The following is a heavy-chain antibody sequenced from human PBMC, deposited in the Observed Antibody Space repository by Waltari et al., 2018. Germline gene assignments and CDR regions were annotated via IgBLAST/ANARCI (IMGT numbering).Heavy chain of an antibody. CDR1: GFTPRGYE. J-gene: IGHJ4*02. D-gene: IGHD6-13*01. Sequence: EVHLVESGGGLVQPGGSLRLSCAASGFTPRGYERNWVRQAPGKGLEWISYISSTGDTIYYADSVKGRFTISRDNAKNTLYLQMKRLRADDTALYYCARGIAADGGGGYWGQGILVTVSS. CDR3: ARGIAADGGGGY. CDR2: ISSTGDTI. V-gene: IGHV3-48*03.